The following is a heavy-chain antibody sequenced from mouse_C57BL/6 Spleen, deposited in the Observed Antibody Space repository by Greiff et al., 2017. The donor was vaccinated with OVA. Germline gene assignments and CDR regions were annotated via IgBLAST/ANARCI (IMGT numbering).Heavy chain of an antibody. CDR2: IYPGDGST. CDR1: GYTFTDHT. J-gene: IGHJ2*01. Sequence: QVQLQQSDAELVKPGASVKISCKVSGYTFTDHTIHWMKQRPEQGLEWIGYIYPGDGSTKYNEKFKGKATLTAAKSSSTAYMQRNSLTSADSAVYFCESPGSNGDYFDYWGQGTTLTVSS. D-gene: IGHD1-1*01. V-gene: IGHV1-78*01. CDR3: ESPGSNGDYFDY.